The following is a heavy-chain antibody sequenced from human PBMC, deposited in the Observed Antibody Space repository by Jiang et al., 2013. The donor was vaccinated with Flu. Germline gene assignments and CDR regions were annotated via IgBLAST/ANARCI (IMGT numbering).Heavy chain of an antibody. CDR2: IDPSDSYT. CDR1: GYSFTSYW. J-gene: IGHJ6*04. D-gene: IGHD4-17*01. V-gene: IGHV5-10-1*01. Sequence: GAEVKKPGESLRISCKGSGYSFTSYWISWVRQMPGKGLEWMGRIDPSDSYTNYSPSFQGHVTISADKSISTAYLQWSSLKASDTAMYYCARRTTVTTSGYCGMDVWGKGTTVTVSS. CDR3: ARRTTVTTSGYCGMDV.